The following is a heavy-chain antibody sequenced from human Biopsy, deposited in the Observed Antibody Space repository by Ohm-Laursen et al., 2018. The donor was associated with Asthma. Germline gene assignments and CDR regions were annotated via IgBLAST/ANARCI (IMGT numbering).Heavy chain of an antibody. CDR2: IYYSGSI. V-gene: IGHV4-31*03. CDR3: ARGPPVDRED. J-gene: IGHJ4*02. CDR1: GGSISSGGYY. Sequence: SQTLSLTCTVSGGSISSGGYYWSWIRQHPGKGLEWIGYIYYSGSIYYNPSLKSRVTISVDTSKNQFSLKLSSVTAADTAVYYCARGPPVDREDWGQGTLVTVSS. D-gene: IGHD5-24*01.